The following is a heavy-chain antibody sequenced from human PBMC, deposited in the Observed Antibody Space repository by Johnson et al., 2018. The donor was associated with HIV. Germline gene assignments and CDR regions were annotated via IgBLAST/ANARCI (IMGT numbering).Heavy chain of an antibody. CDR2: INWNGGST. J-gene: IGHJ3*02. CDR3: ARVKGYGIPNAFDI. CDR1: GFTFDDYG. D-gene: IGHD5-18*01. V-gene: IGHV3-20*04. Sequence: VQLVESGGGVVRPGGSLRLSCAASGFTFDDYGMSWVRQPPGKGLAWVSSINWNGGSTGYADSVKCRFTIARDNAKNSLYLQMNSLRAEDTALYYCARVKGYGIPNAFDIWGQGTMVTVSS.